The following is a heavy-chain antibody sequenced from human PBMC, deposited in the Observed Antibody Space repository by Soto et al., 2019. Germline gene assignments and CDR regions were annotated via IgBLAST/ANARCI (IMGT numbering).Heavy chain of an antibody. CDR3: SRRLKLGADYYGMDV. V-gene: IGHV3-48*01. D-gene: IGHD1-26*01. Sequence: GGSLTLSCAASGFTFSSYSMNWVRPAPGKGLEWVSYISSSGSTIYYADSVKGRFTISRDNAKNTLYLQMNSLRAEDTAVYYCSRRLKLGADYYGMDVWGQGTTVTVSS. J-gene: IGHJ6*02. CDR1: GFTFSSYS. CDR2: ISSSGSTI.